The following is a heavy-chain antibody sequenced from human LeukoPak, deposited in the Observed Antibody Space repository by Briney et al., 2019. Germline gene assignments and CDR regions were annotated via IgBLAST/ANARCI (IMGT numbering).Heavy chain of an antibody. CDR2: IWHDGNIK. D-gene: IGHD2-15*01. V-gene: IGHV3-33*01. CDR3: ARDRGSNDPIDY. J-gene: IGHJ4*02. CDR1: GFTFSSYG. Sequence: GRSLRLSCAASGFTFSSYGMHWVRQAPGKGLEWVAVIWHDGNIKYYADSVKGRFTISRDNSKNTLYLQMNSLRAEDTAVFYCARDRGSNDPIDYWGQG.